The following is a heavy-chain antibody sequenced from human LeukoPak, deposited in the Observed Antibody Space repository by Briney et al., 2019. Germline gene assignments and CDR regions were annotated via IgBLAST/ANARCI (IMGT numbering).Heavy chain of an antibody. D-gene: IGHD6-6*01. CDR1: GFTFKSYA. J-gene: IGHJ4*02. Sequence: GGSLRPPCSASGFTFKSYAMHWVRQAPGKGLEYVSSINTNGANTYCADSVKGRFTISRDNSRNTVYVQMNSLTPEDTAVYYCVKGLDYSSSQMDSWGQGTLVTVSS. CDR2: INTNGANT. CDR3: VKGLDYSSSQMDS. V-gene: IGHV3-64*05.